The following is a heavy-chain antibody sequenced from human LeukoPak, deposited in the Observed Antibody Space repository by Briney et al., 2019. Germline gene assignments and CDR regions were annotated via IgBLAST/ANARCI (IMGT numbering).Heavy chain of an antibody. CDR3: ARDGSYYDFDF. V-gene: IGHV1-46*01. CDR1: GNTFIDYY. J-gene: IGHJ4*02. CDR2: IVSSGGDT. D-gene: IGHD3-10*01. Sequence: EASLKVSCKASGNTFIDYYIHWIRQAPGQALQWMGRIVSSGGDTIYAQKFQGRVALTRDTSTSTVYMDLSSLRSEDTAVYFCARDGSYYDFDFWGQGTLVTVSS.